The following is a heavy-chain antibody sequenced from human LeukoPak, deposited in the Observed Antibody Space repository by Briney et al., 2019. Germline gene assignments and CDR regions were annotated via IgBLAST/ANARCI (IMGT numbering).Heavy chain of an antibody. CDR3: ARRSWAATGLYYFDY. D-gene: IGHD6-13*01. CDR2: IYPGDSDT. Sequence: GESLKISCKGSGYSFTSYWIGWVRQMPGKGLEWMGIIYPGDSDTRYSPSFQGQVSISADKSISTAYLQWSSLKASDTAMYYCARRSWAATGLYYFDYWGQGTLVTVSS. J-gene: IGHJ4*02. CDR1: GYSFTSYW. V-gene: IGHV5-51*01.